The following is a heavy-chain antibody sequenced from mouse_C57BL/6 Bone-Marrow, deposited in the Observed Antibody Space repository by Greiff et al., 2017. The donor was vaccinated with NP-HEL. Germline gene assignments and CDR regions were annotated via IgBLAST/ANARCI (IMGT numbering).Heavy chain of an antibody. CDR3: ITTVVATYNYAMDY. CDR2: INPSTGGT. CDR1: GYSFTGYY. V-gene: IGHV1-42*01. Sequence: EVQLQQSGPELVKPGASVKISCKASGYSFTGYYMNWVKQSPEKSLEWIGEINPSTGGTTYNQKFKAKATLTVDKSSSTAYMQLKSLTSEDSAVYYCITTVVATYNYAMDYWGQGTSVTVSS. D-gene: IGHD1-1*01. J-gene: IGHJ4*01.